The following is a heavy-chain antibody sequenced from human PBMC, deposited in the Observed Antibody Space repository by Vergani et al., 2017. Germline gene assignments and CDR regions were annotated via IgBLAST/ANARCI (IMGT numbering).Heavy chain of an antibody. V-gene: IGHV5-51*01. CDR3: ERHLREGRWLQSRGQRSWYFDL. J-gene: IGHJ2*01. Sequence: EVQLVQSGAEVKKPGESLKISCKGSGYSFTSYWIGWVRQMPGKGLEWMGIIYPGDSDTRYSPSFQGQVTISADKSISTAYLQWSSLKASDTAMYYCERHLREGRWLQSRGQRSWYFDLWGRGTLVTVSS. CDR2: IYPGDSDT. CDR1: GYSFTSYW. D-gene: IGHD5-24*01.